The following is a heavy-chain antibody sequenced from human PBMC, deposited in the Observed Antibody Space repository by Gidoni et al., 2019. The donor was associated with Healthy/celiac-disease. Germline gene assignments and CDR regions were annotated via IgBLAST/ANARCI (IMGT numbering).Heavy chain of an antibody. J-gene: IGHJ6*02. CDR1: GGSISSGSYY. CDR2: IYTSGST. D-gene: IGHD3-16*02. CDR3: ARDYPYYYGMDV. Sequence: QVQLQESGPGLVKPSQTLSLPCTVSGGSISSGSYYWSWIRQPAGKGLEWIGRIYTSGSTNYNPSLKSRVTISVDASKNQFSLKLSSVTAADTAVYYCARDYPYYYGMDVWGQGTTVTVSS. V-gene: IGHV4-61*02.